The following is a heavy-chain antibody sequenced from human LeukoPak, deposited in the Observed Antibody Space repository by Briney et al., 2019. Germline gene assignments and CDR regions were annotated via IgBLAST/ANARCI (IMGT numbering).Heavy chain of an antibody. CDR2: ISYSGSA. D-gene: IGHD1-1*01. CDR3: ARNAGDL. V-gene: IGHV4-59*01. J-gene: IGHJ5*02. Sequence: SETLSLTCSVSGDSNSLYYWSWIRQPPGKALEWIGYISYSGSANYNPSLKSRVTMSVDTSKNQFSLNLRSVTAADTAVYYCARNAGDLWGQGTLVTVSS. CDR1: GDSNSLYY.